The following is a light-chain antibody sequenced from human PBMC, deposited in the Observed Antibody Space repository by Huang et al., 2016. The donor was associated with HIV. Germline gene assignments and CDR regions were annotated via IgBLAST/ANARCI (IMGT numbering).Light chain of an antibody. Sequence: DIQLTQSPSTLSASVGDRVTITCRASQSISGGLAWYQQKPGKAPKLLSYKAARLESRVPSRFSGSGSETEFTLTISSLQPDECATYYCQQYNSYSVTFGQGTKVEIK. CDR2: KAA. J-gene: IGKJ1*01. CDR1: QSISGG. V-gene: IGKV1-5*03. CDR3: QQYNSYSVT.